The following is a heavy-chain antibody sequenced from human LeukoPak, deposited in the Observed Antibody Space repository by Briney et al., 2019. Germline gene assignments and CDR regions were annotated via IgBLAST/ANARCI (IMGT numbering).Heavy chain of an antibody. J-gene: IGHJ3*02. D-gene: IGHD3-22*01. V-gene: IGHV4-34*01. CDR1: GGSFSGYY. Sequence: SETLSLTCAVYGGSFSGYYWSWIRQLPGKGLEWIGEINHSGSTNYNPSLKSRVTISVDTSKNQFSLKLSSVTAADTAVYYCARKWSYYDSSGYRANAFDIWGQGTMVTVSS. CDR3: ARKWSYYDSSGYRANAFDI. CDR2: INHSGST.